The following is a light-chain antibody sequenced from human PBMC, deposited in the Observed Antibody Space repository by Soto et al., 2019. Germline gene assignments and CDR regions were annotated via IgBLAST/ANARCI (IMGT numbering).Light chain of an antibody. V-gene: IGKV1-5*03. CDR2: KAS. CDR3: QQYNSYWT. Sequence: DIQMTQSPSTLSASVGDRVTITCRASQNIRSWLSWYQQKTGTAPTLLIHKASSLESGVPSRFSGSGSGTEFTLTISSLQPDDFATYYCQQYNSYWTFGQGTKVEIK. CDR1: QNIRSW. J-gene: IGKJ1*01.